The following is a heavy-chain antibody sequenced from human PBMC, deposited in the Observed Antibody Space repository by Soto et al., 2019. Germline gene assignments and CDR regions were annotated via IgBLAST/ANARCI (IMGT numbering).Heavy chain of an antibody. CDR2: ISDGGGST. CDR1: GFTFSSNA. Sequence: GGSLRLSCEASGFTFSSNAMTWVRQAPGKGLEWVSAISDGGGSTYYADSVAGRFTISRDNSRHTLYLQMNSLRAEDTAIYYCAKALGRDFSDFDSWGQGTQVTVSS. J-gene: IGHJ4*02. V-gene: IGHV3-23*01. D-gene: IGHD3-10*01. CDR3: AKALGRDFSDFDS.